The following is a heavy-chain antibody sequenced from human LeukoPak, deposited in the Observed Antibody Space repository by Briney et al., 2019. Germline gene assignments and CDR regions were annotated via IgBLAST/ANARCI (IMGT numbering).Heavy chain of an antibody. J-gene: IGHJ5*02. D-gene: IGHD2-15*01. CDR3: ARDTPCSGGSCYLVPWFDP. Sequence: SETLSLTCTVSGGSISSYYWSWIRQPAGKGLDWIGRIYTSGSTNYNPSLKSRVTMSVDTSKNQFSLKLSSVTAADTAVYYCARDTPCSGGSCYLVPWFDPWGQGTLVTVSS. V-gene: IGHV4-4*07. CDR2: IYTSGST. CDR1: GGSISSYY.